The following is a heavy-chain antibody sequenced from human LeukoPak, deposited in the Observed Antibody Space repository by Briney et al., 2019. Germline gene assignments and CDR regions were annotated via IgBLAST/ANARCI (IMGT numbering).Heavy chain of an antibody. J-gene: IGHJ4*02. CDR1: GFTFSSYA. CDR3: AKTRVWFGHGSFDY. CDR2: ISYDGSNK. D-gene: IGHD3-10*01. V-gene: IGHV3-30*14. Sequence: GGSLRLSCAASGFTFSSYAMHWVRQAPGKGLEWVAVISYDGSNKYYADSVKGRFTISRDNSKNTLYLQMNSLRAEDTAVYYCAKTRVWFGHGSFDYWGQGTLVTVSS.